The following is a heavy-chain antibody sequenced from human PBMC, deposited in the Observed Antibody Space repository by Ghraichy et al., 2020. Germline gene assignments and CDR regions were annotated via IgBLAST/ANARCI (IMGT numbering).Heavy chain of an antibody. J-gene: IGHJ5*02. CDR1: GFSLSNARMG. CDR3: ARIILARDNWFDT. Sequence: SGPTLVKPTETLTLTCTVSGFSLSNARMGVSWIRQPPGKALEWLSHIFSNDEKSYSTSLKSRLTISKDTSKSQVVLTMTNMNPVDTATYYCARIILARDNWFDTWGQGTLVNVSS. CDR2: IFSNDEK. V-gene: IGHV2-26*01.